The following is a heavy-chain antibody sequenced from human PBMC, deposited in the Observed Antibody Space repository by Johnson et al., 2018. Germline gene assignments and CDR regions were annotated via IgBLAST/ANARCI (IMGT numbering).Heavy chain of an antibody. D-gene: IGHD2-21*01. J-gene: IGHJ6*03. Sequence: ISRDNSKNTLYLQMNSLRAEDTAVYYCARIAGPYYYYYYMDVWGKGTTVTVSS. V-gene: IGHV3-53*01. CDR3: ARIAGPYYYYYYMDV.